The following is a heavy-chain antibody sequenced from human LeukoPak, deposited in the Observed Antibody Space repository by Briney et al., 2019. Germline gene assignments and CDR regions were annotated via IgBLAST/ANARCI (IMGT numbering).Heavy chain of an antibody. CDR1: GYTFTSYG. V-gene: IGHV1-18*01. CDR3: ASMGLPNDAFDI. CDR2: ISAYNGNT. Sequence: ASVEVSCKASGYTFTSYGISWVRQAPGQGLEWMGWISAYNGNTNYAQKLQGRVTMTTDTSTSTAYMELRSLRSDDTAVYHCASMGLPNDAFDIWGQGTMVTVSS. D-gene: IGHD4/OR15-4a*01. J-gene: IGHJ3*02.